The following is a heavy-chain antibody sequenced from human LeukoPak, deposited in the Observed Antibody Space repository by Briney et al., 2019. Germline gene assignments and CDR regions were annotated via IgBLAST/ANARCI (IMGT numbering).Heavy chain of an antibody. J-gene: IGHJ3*02. Sequence: GGSLRLSCAASGFTFSSYAMHWVRQAPGKGLEWVAVISYDGSNKYYADSVKGRFTISRDNSKNTLYLQMNSLRAEDTAVYYCARRGVVPADDAFDIWGQGTMVTVSS. D-gene: IGHD2-2*01. CDR2: ISYDGSNK. CDR1: GFTFSSYA. CDR3: ARRGVVPADDAFDI. V-gene: IGHV3-30-3*01.